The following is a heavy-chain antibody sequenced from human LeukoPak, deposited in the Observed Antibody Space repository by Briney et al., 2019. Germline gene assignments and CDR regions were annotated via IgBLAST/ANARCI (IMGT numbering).Heavy chain of an antibody. CDR2: IYYSGST. D-gene: IGHD6-19*01. CDR1: GGSISSSSYY. J-gene: IGHJ4*02. V-gene: IGHV4-39*01. CDR3: ARHSSVRPQFGY. Sequence: PSETLSLTCTVSGGSISSSSYYWGWIRQPPGKGLEWIGSIYYSGSTYYSPSLKSRVTISVDTSKNQFSLKLSSVTAADTAVYYCARHSSVRPQFGYWGQGTLVTVSS.